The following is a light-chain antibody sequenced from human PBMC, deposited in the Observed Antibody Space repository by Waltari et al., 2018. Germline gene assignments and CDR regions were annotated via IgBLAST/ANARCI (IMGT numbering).Light chain of an antibody. CDR3: SSSAVTSVL. CDR1: SSDVGEDTY. CDR2: DSI. V-gene: IGLV2-8*01. J-gene: IGLJ3*02. Sequence: HSALTQPPSASGSPGQSVPISCSGISSDVGEDTYVSWYQQRPGNAPKPIIYDSIKRPSGFPRRFSGSKSADTASLTVAGLLPEDEANYYCSSSAVTSVLFGGGTKLTV.